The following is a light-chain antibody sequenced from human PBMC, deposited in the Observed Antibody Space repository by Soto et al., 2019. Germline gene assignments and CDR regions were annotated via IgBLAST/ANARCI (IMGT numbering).Light chain of an antibody. J-gene: IGKJ4*01. Sequence: EIVLTQSPATLSLSPGERATLSCRASQSISSHLAWYQQKPGQAPRLLIYGASNRATGIPARFSGRGSGTDFTLTISSLEHEDVAVYYCQQRINWPLTFGGGTKVEIK. CDR1: QSISSH. CDR3: QQRINWPLT. CDR2: GAS. V-gene: IGKV3-11*01.